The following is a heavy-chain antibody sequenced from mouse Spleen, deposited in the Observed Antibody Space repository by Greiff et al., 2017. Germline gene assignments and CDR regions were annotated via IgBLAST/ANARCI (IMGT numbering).Heavy chain of an antibody. CDR2: IYPGNSDT. Sequence: VQLQQSGTVLARPGASVKMSCKASGYSFTSYWMHWVKQRPGPGLEWIGAIYPGNSDTSYNQKFKGKAKLTAVTSASTAYMELSSLTNEDSAVYYCTRWGTGSWFAYWGQGTLVTVSA. CDR3: TRWGTGSWFAY. CDR1: GYSFTSYW. V-gene: IGHV1-5*01. J-gene: IGHJ3*01. D-gene: IGHD4-1*01.